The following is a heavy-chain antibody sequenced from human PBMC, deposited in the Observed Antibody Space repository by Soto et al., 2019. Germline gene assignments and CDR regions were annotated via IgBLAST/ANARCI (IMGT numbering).Heavy chain of an antibody. CDR3: VRYCSTTKCPFDY. D-gene: IGHD2-2*01. CDR2: IYYSGNT. Sequence: SETLSLTCTVCGGCISSGGSYGGWIRQPPGKGLEWIGYIYYSGNTYFNPSLKSRVTLSVDTSKNQFSLNLSSVTAADTAVYYCVRYCSTTKCPFDYWGQGTLVTVSS. J-gene: IGHJ4*02. V-gene: IGHV4-30-4*01. CDR1: GGCISSGGSY.